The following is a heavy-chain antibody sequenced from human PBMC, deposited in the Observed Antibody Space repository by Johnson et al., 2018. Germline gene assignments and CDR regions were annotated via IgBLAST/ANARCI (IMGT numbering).Heavy chain of an antibody. CDR2: ISSSSSYI. CDR1: GFTFSSYS. Sequence: QLVQSGGGLVQPGGSLRLSCAASGFTFSSYSMNWVRQAPGKGLEWVPSISSSSSYIYYADAVKGRVTIPRDHDKNSLYLQMNSRRAEDTAGYYCARETYYYDSSGYWGNYYYYYMDGWGKGATVTVSS. CDR3: ARETYYYDSSGYWGNYYYYYMDG. J-gene: IGHJ6*03. D-gene: IGHD3-22*01. V-gene: IGHV3-21*01.